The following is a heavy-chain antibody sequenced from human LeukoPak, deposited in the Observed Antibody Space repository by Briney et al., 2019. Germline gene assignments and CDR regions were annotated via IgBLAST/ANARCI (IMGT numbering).Heavy chain of an antibody. CDR2: IYYSGGT. V-gene: IGHV4-59*01. CDR1: GGSISSYY. J-gene: IGHJ3*02. CDR3: ARGERGWADDGYVWGSYRLLLVDAFDI. Sequence: SEALSLTCIVPGGSISSYYGSWIREPPGEGRWWGGYIYYSGGTNYNPSPKSRVTIPVATSKPQLSLKRSSVTAADTAVYYCARGERGWADDGYVWGSYRLLLVDAFDIWGQGTMVTVSS. D-gene: IGHD3-16*02.